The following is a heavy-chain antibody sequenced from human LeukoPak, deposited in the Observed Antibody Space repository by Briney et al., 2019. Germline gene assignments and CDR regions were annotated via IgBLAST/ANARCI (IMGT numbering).Heavy chain of an antibody. J-gene: IGHJ3*02. CDR1: GGTFSSYA. D-gene: IGHD6-19*01. Sequence: ASVKVSCKASGGTFSSYAISWVRQAPGQGLEWMGGIIPIFGTANYAQKFQGRVTITAAKSTSTAYMELSSLRSEDTAVYFCARVQQWLVRGAFDIWGQGTMVTVSS. CDR2: IIPIFGTA. CDR3: ARVQQWLVRGAFDI. V-gene: IGHV1-69*06.